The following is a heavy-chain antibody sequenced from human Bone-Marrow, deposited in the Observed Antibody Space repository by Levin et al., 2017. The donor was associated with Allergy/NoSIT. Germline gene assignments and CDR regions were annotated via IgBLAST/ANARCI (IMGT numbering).Heavy chain of an antibody. CDR1: GFTFSDYY. J-gene: IGHJ4*02. Sequence: LSLTCAASGFTFSDYYMSWIRQAPGKGLEWVSYISSSGSTIYYADSVKGRFTISRDNAKNSLYLQMNSLRAEDTAVYYCARDGRAYCGGDCYSIVEDYWGQGTLVTVSS. D-gene: IGHD2-21*02. V-gene: IGHV3-11*01. CDR2: ISSSGSTI. CDR3: ARDGRAYCGGDCYSIVEDY.